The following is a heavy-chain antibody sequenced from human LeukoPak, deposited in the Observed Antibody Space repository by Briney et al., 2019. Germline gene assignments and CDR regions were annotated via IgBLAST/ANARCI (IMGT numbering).Heavy chain of an antibody. V-gene: IGHV3-15*01. J-gene: IGHJ4*02. CDR3: TTDIGLTYYYDSSGSHYFDY. Sequence: GGSLRLSCAASGFTFSNAWMSWVRQAPGRGLEWVGRIKSKTDRGTTDYAAPVKGRFTISRDDSKNTLYLQMNSLKTEDTDVYYCTTDIGLTYYYDSSGSHYFDYWGQGTLVAVSS. CDR2: IKSKTDRGTT. D-gene: IGHD3-22*01. CDR1: GFTFSNAW.